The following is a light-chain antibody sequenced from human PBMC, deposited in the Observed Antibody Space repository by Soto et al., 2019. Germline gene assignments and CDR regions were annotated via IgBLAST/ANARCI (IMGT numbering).Light chain of an antibody. J-gene: IGKJ3*01. CDR2: GAS. CDR3: QQHNNWPPFT. CDR1: QSVSSN. Sequence: EIVLTQSPATLSVSPGERATLSCRASQSVSSNLAWYQQKPGQAPRLLIYGASTRATGIPARFSGSGSGTEFTLTISSLESEDFAVYYCQQHNNWPPFTFGPGTKLDIK. V-gene: IGKV3-15*01.